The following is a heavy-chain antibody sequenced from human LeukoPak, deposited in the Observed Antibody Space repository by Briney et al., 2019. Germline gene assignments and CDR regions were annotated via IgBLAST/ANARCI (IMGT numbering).Heavy chain of an antibody. J-gene: IGHJ4*02. D-gene: IGHD3-3*01. Sequence: PGGSLRLSCEASGFTFGGNPMSGVRQAQGKGLEGASAISGSGGSTYYAHSVKGRFTISRDNSENTLYLQMNSLRAEDTAVYYCAKGDYDFWSGYLVYWGQGTLVTVSS. CDR3: AKGDYDFWSGYLVY. CDR2: ISGSGGST. CDR1: GFTFGGNP. V-gene: IGHV3-23*01.